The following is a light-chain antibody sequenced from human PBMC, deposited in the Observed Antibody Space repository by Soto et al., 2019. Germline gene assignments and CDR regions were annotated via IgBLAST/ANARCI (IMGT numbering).Light chain of an antibody. CDR3: QQYGSSPRT. Sequence: EIVMTQSPATMSVSPGERATLSCRASQSVSSNYLAWYQQKPGQAPRLLIYGAFKRATGIPDRFSGSGSGTDFTLTISRMEPEDFAVYCCQQYGSSPRTFGQGTKVDIK. V-gene: IGKV3-20*01. CDR1: QSVSSNY. J-gene: IGKJ1*01. CDR2: GAF.